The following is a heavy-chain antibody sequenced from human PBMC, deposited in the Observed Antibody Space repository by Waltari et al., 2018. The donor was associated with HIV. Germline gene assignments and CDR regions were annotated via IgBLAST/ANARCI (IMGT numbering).Heavy chain of an antibody. V-gene: IGHV3-48*01. CDR1: GFTFSTYS. CDR2: ISGSRFTI. D-gene: IGHD2-21*02. J-gene: IGHJ6*02. CDR3: ARDRGVVTPNYGMDV. Sequence: EVQLVESGGGLVQHGGSLRLSCAASGFTFSTYSMNWVRQAPGKGLEWVSHISGSRFTIYYADSVKGRFTISRDNAKNSLYLQMNSLRAEDTAVYYCARDRGVVTPNYGMDVWGQGTTVTVSS.